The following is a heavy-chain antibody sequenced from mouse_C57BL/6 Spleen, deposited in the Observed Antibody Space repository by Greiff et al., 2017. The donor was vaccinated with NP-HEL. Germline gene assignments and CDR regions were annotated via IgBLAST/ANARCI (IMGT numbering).Heavy chain of an antibody. CDR1: GFTFSDYG. CDR3: ASTTVGFLWAMDY. V-gene: IGHV5-17*01. J-gene: IGHJ4*01. CDR2: ISSGSSTI. Sequence: DVQLVESGGGLVKPGGSLKLSCAASGFTFSDYGMHWVRQAPEKGLEWVGYISSGSSTIYYTDTVKGRSTISRDNATNTLYLQMTSLRSEDTAMYYCASTTVGFLWAMDYWGQGTSVTVSS. D-gene: IGHD1-1*01.